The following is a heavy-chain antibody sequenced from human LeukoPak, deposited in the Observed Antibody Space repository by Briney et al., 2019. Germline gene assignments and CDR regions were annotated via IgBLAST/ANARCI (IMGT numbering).Heavy chain of an antibody. D-gene: IGHD2-2*01. CDR3: ANGDEAPIVVVPAADFDY. CDR2: IRYDGSNK. J-gene: IGHJ4*02. V-gene: IGHV3-30*02. Sequence: GGSLRLSCAASGFTFSSFAMSWVRQAPGKGLEWVAFIRYDGSNKYYADSVKGRFTISRDNSKNTLYLQMNSLRAEDTAVYYCANGDEAPIVVVPAADFDYWGQGTLVTVSS. CDR1: GFTFSSFA.